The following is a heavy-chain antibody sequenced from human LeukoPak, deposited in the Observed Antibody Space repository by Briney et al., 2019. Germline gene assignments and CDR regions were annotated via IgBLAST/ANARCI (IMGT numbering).Heavy chain of an antibody. CDR2: ISSSSSTV. D-gene: IGHD3-3*01. CDR1: GFTFSSYS. V-gene: IGHV3-48*01. J-gene: IGHJ4*02. CDR3: ARDSSDGSYYDFWSGYYLGDY. Sequence: GGSLRLSCAASGFTFSSYSMNWVRQAPGKGLEWVSYISSSSSTVYYADSVKGRFTISRDNAKNSLYLQMYSLRAEDTAVYYCARDSSDGSYYDFWSGYYLGDYWGQGTLVTVSS.